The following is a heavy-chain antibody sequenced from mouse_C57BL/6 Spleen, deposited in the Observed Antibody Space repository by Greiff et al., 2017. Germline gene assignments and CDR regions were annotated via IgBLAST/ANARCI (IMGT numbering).Heavy chain of an antibody. Sequence: QVQLQQPGAELVKPGASVKLSCKASGYTFTSYWMQWVKQRPGQGLEWIGEIDPSDSYTNYNQKFKGKATLTVDTSSSTAYMQLSSLTSEDSAVYYCASYDYGYFDYWGQGSTLTVSS. CDR2: IDPSDSYT. D-gene: IGHD2-4*01. CDR1: GYTFTSYW. V-gene: IGHV1-50*01. J-gene: IGHJ2*01. CDR3: ASYDYGYFDY.